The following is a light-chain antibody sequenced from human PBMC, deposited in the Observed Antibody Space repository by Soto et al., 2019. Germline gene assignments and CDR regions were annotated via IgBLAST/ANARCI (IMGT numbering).Light chain of an antibody. J-gene: IGLJ1*01. CDR2: EVS. CDR3: FSYTSSGTYV. CDR1: SSDVGSYNL. Sequence: QSVLTQPASVSGSPGQSITISCTGTSSDVGSYNLVSWYQQHPGKAPKLMIYEVSKRPSGVSNRFSGSKSGNTASLTISGLQAEDEAYYYCFSYTSSGTYVFGAGTKVTVL. V-gene: IGLV2-14*02.